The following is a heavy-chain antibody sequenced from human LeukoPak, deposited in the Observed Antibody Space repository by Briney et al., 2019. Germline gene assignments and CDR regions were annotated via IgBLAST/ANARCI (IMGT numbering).Heavy chain of an antibody. Sequence: PGGSLRLSCAASGFTFSDYYISWIRLAPGKGLEWVSDISPSGDIISCADSVKGRFIISRDYAKESLHLQMNSLRVEDSAVYYCARETVAGTFDYWGQGTQVTVSS. CDR1: GFTFSDYY. CDR2: ISPSGDII. D-gene: IGHD6-19*01. J-gene: IGHJ4*02. CDR3: ARETVAGTFDY. V-gene: IGHV3-11*01.